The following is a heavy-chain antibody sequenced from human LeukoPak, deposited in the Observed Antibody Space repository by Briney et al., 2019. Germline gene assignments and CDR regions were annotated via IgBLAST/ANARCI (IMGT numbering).Heavy chain of an antibody. J-gene: IGHJ6*03. Sequence: GGSLRLSCAASGFTFSSYNMNWIRQAPGKGLEWVSAISSSSSYIYNADSVKGRFIISRDNAKNSLYLQMNSLRAEDTAVYYCARENYYYYMDVWGKGTTVTVSS. CDR2: ISSSSSYI. V-gene: IGHV3-21*01. CDR3: ARENYYYYMDV. CDR1: GFTFSSYN.